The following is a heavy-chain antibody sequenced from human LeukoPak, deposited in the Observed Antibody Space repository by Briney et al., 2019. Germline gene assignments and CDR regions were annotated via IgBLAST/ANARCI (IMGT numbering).Heavy chain of an antibody. J-gene: IGHJ3*02. CDR2: IDCDDDK. D-gene: IGHD6-19*01. V-gene: IGHV2-70*11. CDR3: ARIRGSGWQKAAFDI. CDR1: GFSLSTSGMC. Sequence: SGPTLVNPTQTLTLTCTFSGFSLSTSGMCVSWIRQPPGKALEWLARIDCDDDKYYSTSLKTRLTISKDTSKNQVVLTMTNMDPVDTATYYCARIRGSGWQKAAFDIWGQGTMVTASS.